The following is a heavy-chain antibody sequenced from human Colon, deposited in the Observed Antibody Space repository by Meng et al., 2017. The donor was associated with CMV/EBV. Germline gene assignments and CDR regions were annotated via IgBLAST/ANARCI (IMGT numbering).Heavy chain of an antibody. CDR1: RSEG. J-gene: IGHJ5*02. D-gene: IGHD2-2*01. CDR3: ARSPATYCSSISCYSWFDP. V-gene: IGHV3-30-3*01. CDR2: ISFDGSNK. Sequence: RSEGSHWVRQAPGKGLEWVADISFDGSNKFSADSVEGRFTVSRDNSKNTVYLQMNSLRAEDTAVYYCARSPATYCSSISCYSWFDPWGQGTLVTVSS.